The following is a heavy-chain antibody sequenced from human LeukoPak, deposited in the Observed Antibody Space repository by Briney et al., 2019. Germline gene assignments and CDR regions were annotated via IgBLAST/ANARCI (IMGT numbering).Heavy chain of an antibody. V-gene: IGHV3-23*01. CDR2: ITGSGGKT. CDR3: AKASGDYPLYYYNMDV. Sequence: PGGSLRLSCAVSGFTFSSYAMTWVRQAPGKGLEWVSAITGSGGKTYYADSVKGRFTISRDNAKNTLYLQMNSLRAEDSAVYYCAKASGDYPLYYYNMDVWGQGTTVTVSS. CDR1: GFTFSSYA. J-gene: IGHJ6*02. D-gene: IGHD1-26*01.